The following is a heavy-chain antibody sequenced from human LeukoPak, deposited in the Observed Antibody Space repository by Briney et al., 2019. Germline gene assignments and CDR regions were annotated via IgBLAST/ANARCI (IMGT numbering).Heavy chain of an antibody. CDR1: GDSVSSNSAA. J-gene: IGHJ6*02. D-gene: IGHD2-2*01. CDR3: ASSPSWLGYYYYGMDV. CDR2: TYYRSKWYN. V-gene: IGHV6-1*01. Sequence: SQTLSLTCAISGDSVSSNSAAWNWIRQSPSRGLEWLGRTYYRSKWYNDYAVSAKSRITINPDTSKNQFSLQLNSVTPEDTAVYYCASSPSWLGYYYYGMDVWGQGTTVTVSS.